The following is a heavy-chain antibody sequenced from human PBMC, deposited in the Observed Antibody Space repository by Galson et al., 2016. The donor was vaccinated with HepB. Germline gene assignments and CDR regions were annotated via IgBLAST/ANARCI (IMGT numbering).Heavy chain of an antibody. Sequence: SLRLSCAVSGFSFSIHSMNWVRQAPGKGLEWISYVSASGTNVDYADSVRGRSTIYRDNAKNTLFLQMNSLRAEDTAVYYCVRGNSGDYWGQGTLVTVSS. D-gene: IGHD2-21*01. V-gene: IGHV3-48*04. J-gene: IGHJ4*02. CDR1: GFSFSIHS. CDR2: VSASGTNV. CDR3: VRGNSGDY.